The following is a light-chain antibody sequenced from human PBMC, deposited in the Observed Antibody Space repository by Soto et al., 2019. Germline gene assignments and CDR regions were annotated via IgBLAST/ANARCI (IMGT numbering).Light chain of an antibody. CDR1: QSVLYSSNNNNY. CDR3: QQYYATTST. Sequence: DIVMTQSPDSLAVSLGERATINCKSSQSVLYSSNNNNYIAWYQQKPGQPPKLIIYWASTRESGVPDRLSGSGSGTDFTLTISSLQAEDVAIYYCQQYYATTSTFGQGTKVDIX. CDR2: WAS. J-gene: IGKJ1*01. V-gene: IGKV4-1*01.